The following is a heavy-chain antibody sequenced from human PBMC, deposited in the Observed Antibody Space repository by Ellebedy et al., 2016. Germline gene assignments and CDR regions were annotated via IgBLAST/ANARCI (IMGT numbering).Heavy chain of an antibody. CDR2: VNPNSGDT. CDR1: RYTFTSYD. V-gene: IGHV1-2*02. CDR3: GRVLWSNSDYTFDI. D-gene: IGHD4-11*01. J-gene: IGHJ3*02. Sequence: ASVKVSXKASRYTFTSYDINWVRQATGQGLEWMGWVNPNSGDTEYAQKFQGRVTMTRDTSITTAYMELSRLRSDDTAVYYCGRVLWSNSDYTFDIWGQGTMVTVSS.